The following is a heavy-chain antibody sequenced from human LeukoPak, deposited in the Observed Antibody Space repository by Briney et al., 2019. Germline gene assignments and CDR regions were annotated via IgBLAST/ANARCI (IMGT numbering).Heavy chain of an antibody. J-gene: IGHJ4*02. Sequence: PGGSLRLSCAASGFTFSSYGMSWVRQAPGKGLEWVSAISGSGGGTYYADSVKGRFTISRDNSKNTLYLQMNSLRAEDTAVYYCARDPGSGYEEHFDYWGQGTLVTVSS. V-gene: IGHV3-23*01. D-gene: IGHD5-12*01. CDR1: GFTFSSYG. CDR2: ISGSGGGT. CDR3: ARDPGSGYEEHFDY.